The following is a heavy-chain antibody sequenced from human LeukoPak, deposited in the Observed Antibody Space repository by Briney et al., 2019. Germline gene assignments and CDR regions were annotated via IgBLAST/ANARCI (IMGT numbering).Heavy chain of an antibody. Sequence: SETLSLTCTVSGYSISSGYYWGWIRQPPGKGLEWIGSIYHSGSTYYNPSLKSRVTISVDTSKNQFSLKLSSVTAADTAVYYCARAAGDSFGVAIGVGVWFDPWGQGTLVTVSS. CDR2: IYHSGST. J-gene: IGHJ5*02. CDR3: ARAAGDSFGVAIGVGVWFDP. D-gene: IGHD3-3*01. CDR1: GYSISSGYY. V-gene: IGHV4-38-2*02.